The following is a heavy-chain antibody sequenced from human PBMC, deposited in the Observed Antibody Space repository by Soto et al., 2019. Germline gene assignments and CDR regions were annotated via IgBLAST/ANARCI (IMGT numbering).Heavy chain of an antibody. CDR3: SRVHPSHKSPEY. Sequence: GGSLRLSCTVSSVSEFSFSDQYVDLFRQAPGKGLEWVGRSRNRVNNLSTAYAASVQGRFTISRDESKNTVYLQMHSLKTDDTAVYYCSRVHPSHKSPEYWGQAPRVIVSS. CDR1: SVSEFSFSDQY. V-gene: IGHV3-72*01. J-gene: IGHJ4*02. CDR2: SRNRVNNLST.